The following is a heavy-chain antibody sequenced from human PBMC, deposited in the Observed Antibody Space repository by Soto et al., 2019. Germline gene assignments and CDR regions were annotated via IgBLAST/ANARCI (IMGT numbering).Heavy chain of an antibody. CDR1: GGTLRTNA. D-gene: IGHD3-3*02. CDR2: IIPIFPTP. J-gene: IGHJ6*02. CDR3: ARDKDRQQLGGNYYYIMDD. V-gene: IGHV1-69*12. Sequence: QVQLVQSGAEVKKPGSSVKISCKASGGTLRTNAFSWVRQAPGQGLEWMGGIIPIFPTPDYAQKFQGRVTITADESTTTTYMELSSLRSEDTATYYCARDKDRQQLGGNYYYIMDDWGQGTTVTVSS.